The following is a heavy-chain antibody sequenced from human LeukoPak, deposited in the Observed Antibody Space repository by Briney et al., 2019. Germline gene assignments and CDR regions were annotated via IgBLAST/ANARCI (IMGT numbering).Heavy chain of an antibody. Sequence: ETLSLTCTVSGGSISSYYWSWVRQAPGKGLEWVANIKEDGSEQYYVDSVRGRFTISRDNAKDSLYLQMNSLRAEDTAVYYCARVDRHSPDYWGQGTLVTVSS. J-gene: IGHJ4*02. D-gene: IGHD3-22*01. CDR3: ARVDRHSPDY. CDR2: IKEDGSEQ. CDR1: GGSISSYY. V-gene: IGHV3-7*01.